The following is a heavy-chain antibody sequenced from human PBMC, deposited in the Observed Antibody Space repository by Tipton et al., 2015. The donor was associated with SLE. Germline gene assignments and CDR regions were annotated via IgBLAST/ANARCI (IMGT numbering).Heavy chain of an antibody. CDR2: IFYTGST. CDR3: ARRHYSGPFDS. J-gene: IGHJ4*02. D-gene: IGHD5-12*01. Sequence: WVRQPPGKGLEWIGSIFYTGSTYYNPSLKSRVSFSIDTSKHQFSLKLNSVTAADTAVYYCARRHYSGPFDSWGQGTLVTVSS. V-gene: IGHV4-39*07.